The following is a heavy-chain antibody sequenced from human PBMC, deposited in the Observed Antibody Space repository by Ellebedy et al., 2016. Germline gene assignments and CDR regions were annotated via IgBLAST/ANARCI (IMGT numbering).Heavy chain of an antibody. CDR3: AREGRDTAMVEGIDY. Sequence: GGSLRLSCAASGFTFSSYSMNWVRQAPGKGLEWVSSISSSSSYIYYADSVKGRFTISRDNAKNSLYLQMNSLRAEDTAVYYCAREGRDTAMVEGIDYWGQGTLVTVSS. D-gene: IGHD5-18*01. V-gene: IGHV3-21*01. J-gene: IGHJ4*02. CDR2: ISSSSSYI. CDR1: GFTFSSYS.